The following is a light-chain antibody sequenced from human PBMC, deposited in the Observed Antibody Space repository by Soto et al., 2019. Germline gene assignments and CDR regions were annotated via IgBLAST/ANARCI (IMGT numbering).Light chain of an antibody. J-gene: IGLJ1*01. CDR1: ELSKQY. Sequence: SYELTQPPLVSVSPGQTARITCSGDELSKQYSFWYQQKPGQAPVLVIYKDTERASGIPERFSGSSSGTTVTLTISGVRAEDEATYYCQSSDDTGDYYLFGTGTKVTVL. V-gene: IGLV3-25*02. CDR2: KDT. CDR3: QSSDDTGDYYL.